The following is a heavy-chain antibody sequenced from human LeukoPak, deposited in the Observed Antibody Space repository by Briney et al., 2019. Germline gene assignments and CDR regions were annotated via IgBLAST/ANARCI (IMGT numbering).Heavy chain of an antibody. Sequence: GGSLRLSCAASRFTLSNYWMSWVRQAPGKGLEWVANIKQDGSETYYVDSVKGRFTISRDNAKNSLSLQMNSLRAEVTAVYYCARQRGSGCLDYWGQGTLVTVSS. CDR1: RFTLSNYW. D-gene: IGHD6-19*01. CDR2: IKQDGSET. CDR3: ARQRGSGCLDY. J-gene: IGHJ4*02. V-gene: IGHV3-7*01.